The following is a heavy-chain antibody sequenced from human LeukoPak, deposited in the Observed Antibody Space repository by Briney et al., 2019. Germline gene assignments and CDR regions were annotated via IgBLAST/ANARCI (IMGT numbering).Heavy chain of an antibody. D-gene: IGHD2-2*01. CDR2: ISAYNGNT. CDR1: GYTFTSYG. V-gene: IGHV1-18*01. CDR3: ARDFWDIVVVPAARHPPGDY. Sequence: ASVKVSCKASGYTFTSYGISWVRQAPGQGLEWMGWISAYNGNTNYAQKLQGRVTMTTDTSTSTAYMELRSLRSDDTAVYYCARDFWDIVVVPAARHPPGDYWGQGTLVTVSS. J-gene: IGHJ4*02.